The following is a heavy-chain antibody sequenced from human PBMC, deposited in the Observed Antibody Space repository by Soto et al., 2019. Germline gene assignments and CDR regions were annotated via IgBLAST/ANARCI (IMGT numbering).Heavy chain of an antibody. V-gene: IGHV4-59*01. CDR2: IHYSGST. Sequence: PSETLSLTCTVSGGSISSYYWSWIRQPPGKGLEWIGYIHYSGSTNYNPSLKSRVTISLDTSKNQFSLKLTSVTAADTAIYYCATNGYNYPHWFDQWGQGTLVTVSS. CDR1: GGSISSYY. D-gene: IGHD5-12*01. CDR3: ATNGYNYPHWFDQ. J-gene: IGHJ5*02.